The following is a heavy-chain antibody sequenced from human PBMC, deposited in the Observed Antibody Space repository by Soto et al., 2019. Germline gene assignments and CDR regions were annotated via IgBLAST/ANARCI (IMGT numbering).Heavy chain of an antibody. Sequence: SETLSLTCTVSGGSISSYYWSWIRQPPGKGLEWIGYIYYSGSTNYNPSLKSRVTISVDTSKNQFSLKLSSVTAADTAVYYCAGSGVKYYYYYYMDVWGKGTTVTVSS. CDR2: IYYSGST. CDR1: GGSISSYY. D-gene: IGHD2-21*01. CDR3: AGSGVKYYYYYYMDV. J-gene: IGHJ6*03. V-gene: IGHV4-59*01.